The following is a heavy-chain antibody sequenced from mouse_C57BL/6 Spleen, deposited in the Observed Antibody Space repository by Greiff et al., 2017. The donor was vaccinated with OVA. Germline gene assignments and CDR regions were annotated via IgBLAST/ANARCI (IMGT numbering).Heavy chain of an antibody. CDR3: ARDGSSRYYFDY. CDR1: GYAFTNYL. CDR2: INPGSGGT. Sequence: QVQLQQSGAELVRPGTSVKVSCKASGYAFTNYLIEWVKQRPGQGLEWIGVINPGSGGTNYNEKFKGKATLTADKSSSTADMQLSSLTSEDSAVYFCARDGSSRYYFDYWGQGTTLTVSS. J-gene: IGHJ2*01. D-gene: IGHD1-1*01. V-gene: IGHV1-54*01.